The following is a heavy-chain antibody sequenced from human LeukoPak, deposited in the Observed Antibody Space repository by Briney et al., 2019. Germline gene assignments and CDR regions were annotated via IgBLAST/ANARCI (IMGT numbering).Heavy chain of an antibody. D-gene: IGHD5-18*01. Sequence: SETLSLTCAVYGGSFSGYYWSWIRQPPGKGLEWIGEINRSGSTNYNPSLKSRVTISVDTSKNQFSLKLSSVTAADTAVYYCARGGLPPTAWFDPWGQGTLVTVSS. CDR2: INRSGST. CDR1: GGSFSGYY. V-gene: IGHV4-34*01. J-gene: IGHJ5*02. CDR3: ARGGLPPTAWFDP.